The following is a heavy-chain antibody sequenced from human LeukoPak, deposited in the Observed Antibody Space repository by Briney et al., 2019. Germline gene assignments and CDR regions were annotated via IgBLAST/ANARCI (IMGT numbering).Heavy chain of an antibody. V-gene: IGHV3-30*04. Sequence: GGSLRLSCAASGFTFSSYAMDWVRQAPGKGLEWVAVISYDGSNKYYADSVKGRFTISRDNAKNSLYLQMNSLRAEDMAFYYCTRSTGWYNYFDYWGQGTLVTVSS. CDR3: TRSTGWYNYFDY. CDR1: GFTFSSYA. J-gene: IGHJ4*02. CDR2: ISYDGSNK. D-gene: IGHD6-19*01.